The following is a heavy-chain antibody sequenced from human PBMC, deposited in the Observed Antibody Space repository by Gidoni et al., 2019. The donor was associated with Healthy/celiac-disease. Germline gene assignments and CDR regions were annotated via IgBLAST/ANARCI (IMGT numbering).Heavy chain of an antibody. CDR2: IYYSGST. V-gene: IGHV4-39*01. Sequence: QLHLQPSLPGLVTPSSTLSLTCTVPGCSLSTSSYYWGWIRQPPGKGLEWIGSIYYSGSTYYNPSRKSRGTISVDTSKNQFSRKLSSVTDADTAVYYCARLTGGGAGSYAHEYFQHWGQGTLVTVSS. J-gene: IGHJ1*01. D-gene: IGHD3-10*01. CDR1: GCSLSTSSYY. CDR3: ARLTGGGAGSYAHEYFQH.